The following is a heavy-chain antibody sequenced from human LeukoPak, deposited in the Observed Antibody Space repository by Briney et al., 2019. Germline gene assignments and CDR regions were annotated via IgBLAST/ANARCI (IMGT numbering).Heavy chain of an antibody. CDR3: ARDGRLAAAGKGGFDY. D-gene: IGHD6-13*01. V-gene: IGHV1-18*01. Sequence: ASVKVSCKASGYTFTSYSISWVRQAPGQGLEWMGWISAYNGNTNYAQKLQGRVTMTTDTSTSTAYMELRSLRSDDTAVYYCARDGRLAAAGKGGFDYWGQGTLVTVSS. CDR2: ISAYNGNT. CDR1: GYTFTSYS. J-gene: IGHJ4*02.